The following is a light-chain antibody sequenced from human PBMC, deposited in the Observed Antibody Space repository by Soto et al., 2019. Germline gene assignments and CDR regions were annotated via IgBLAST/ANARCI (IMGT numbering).Light chain of an antibody. CDR3: QQYNNWPLALT. V-gene: IGKV3-15*01. CDR1: RSVSSN. Sequence: EIVMTQSPATLSVSPGERATLSCRASRSVSSNLAWYQQKPGQAPRLLIYGASTRATGIPARFSGSGSGTEFTLTISSLQSEDFAVYYCQQYNNWPLALTFGGGTKVEIK. J-gene: IGKJ4*01. CDR2: GAS.